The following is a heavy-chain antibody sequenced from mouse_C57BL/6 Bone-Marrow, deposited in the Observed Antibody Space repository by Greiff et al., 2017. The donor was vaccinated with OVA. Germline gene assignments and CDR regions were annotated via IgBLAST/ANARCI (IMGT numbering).Heavy chain of an antibody. CDR1: GYSFTSGYY. D-gene: IGHD1-1*01. V-gene: IGHV3-6*01. Sequence: EVQRVESGPGLVKPSQSLSLTCSVTGYSFTSGYYWNWIRQFPGNKLEWMGYIRYDGSNNYNPSLKNRISITRDTSKNQFFLKLNSVTTEDTATYYCAGDKGDGSSPWWYFDVWGTGTTVTVSS. CDR3: AGDKGDGSSPWWYFDV. CDR2: IRYDGSN. J-gene: IGHJ1*03.